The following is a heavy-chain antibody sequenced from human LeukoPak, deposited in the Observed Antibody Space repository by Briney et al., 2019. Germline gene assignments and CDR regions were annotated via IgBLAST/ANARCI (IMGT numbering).Heavy chain of an antibody. V-gene: IGHV4-59*01. CDR3: ARELVVPAAIEGNWFDP. CDR1: GGSISSYY. Sequence: PSETLSLTCTVSGGSISSYYWSWIRQPPGKGLEWIGYIYYSGSTNYNPSLKSRVTISVDTSKNQFSLKLSSVTAADTAVYYCARELVVPAAIEGNWFDPWGQGTLVTVSS. D-gene: IGHD2-2*02. CDR2: IYYSGST. J-gene: IGHJ5*02.